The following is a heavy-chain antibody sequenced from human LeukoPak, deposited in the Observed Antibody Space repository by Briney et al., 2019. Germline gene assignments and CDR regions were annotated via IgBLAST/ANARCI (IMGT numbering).Heavy chain of an antibody. CDR2: IIPIFGTA. Sequence: PVKVSCKASGGTFSSYAISWVRQAPGQGLEWMGGIIPIFGTANYAQKFQGRVTITTDESTSTAYMELSSLRSEDTAVYYCATNSYYDSSGYYPFWYYYYYMDVWGKGTTVTVSS. CDR1: GGTFSSYA. CDR3: ATNSYYDSSGYYPFWYYYYYMDV. D-gene: IGHD3-22*01. J-gene: IGHJ6*03. V-gene: IGHV1-69*05.